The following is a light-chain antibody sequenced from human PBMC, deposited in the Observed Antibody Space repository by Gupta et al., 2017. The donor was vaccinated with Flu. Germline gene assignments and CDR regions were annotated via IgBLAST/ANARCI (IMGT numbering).Light chain of an antibody. CDR1: SSDVGAYNY. J-gene: IGLJ2*01. CDR2: EVY. Sequence: QSALTQPASVSGSPGQSITISCTGTSSDVGAYNYVSWYQQHPGKAPKRRMFEVYNRPSGVSNRFYGAKSATKAYLTISGLQAEDDYSDYCNSFTSRGSVFGGGTKMTVL. V-gene: IGLV2-14*01. CDR3: NSFTSRGSV.